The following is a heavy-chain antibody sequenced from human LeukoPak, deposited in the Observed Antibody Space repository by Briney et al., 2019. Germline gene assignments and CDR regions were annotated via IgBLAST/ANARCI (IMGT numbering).Heavy chain of an antibody. CDR2: IYPGDSDT. Sequence: GESLKISCKGSGYLFTSYWIGWVRQLPGKGLEWMGIIYPGDSDTRYSPSFQGQVTISADKSISTAYLQWSSLKASDTAMYYCARYYYGSGRGANWFDPWGQGTLVTVSS. V-gene: IGHV5-51*01. CDR3: ARYYYGSGRGANWFDP. J-gene: IGHJ5*02. D-gene: IGHD3-10*01. CDR1: GYLFTSYW.